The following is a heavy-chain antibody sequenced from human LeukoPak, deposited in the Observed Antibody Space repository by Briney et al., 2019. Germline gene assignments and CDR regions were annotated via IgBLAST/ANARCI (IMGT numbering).Heavy chain of an antibody. Sequence: PSETLSLTCAVYGGSFSGHYWSWIRQPPGKGLEWIGEINHSGSTNYNPSLKSRVTISVDTSKNQFSLKLSSVTAADTAVYYCARGRGYYDSSGYSGYWGQGTLVTVSS. CDR3: ARGRGYYDSSGYSGY. CDR1: GGSFSGHY. CDR2: INHSGST. D-gene: IGHD3-22*01. V-gene: IGHV4-34*01. J-gene: IGHJ4*02.